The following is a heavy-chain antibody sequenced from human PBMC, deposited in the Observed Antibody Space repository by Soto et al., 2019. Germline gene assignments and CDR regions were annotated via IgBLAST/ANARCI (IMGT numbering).Heavy chain of an antibody. V-gene: IGHV4-31*03. J-gene: IGHJ4*02. CDR3: ARDPPTMLHDFDC. Sequence: TLSLTCTVSGGSISSGGYYWSWIRQHPGKGLEWIGYIYYSGSTYYNPSLKSRVTISVDTSKNQFSLQLNAVTPEDTAVYYCARDPPTMLHDFDCWGQGTLVTVSS. D-gene: IGHD2-15*01. CDR2: IYYSGST. CDR1: GGSISSGGYY.